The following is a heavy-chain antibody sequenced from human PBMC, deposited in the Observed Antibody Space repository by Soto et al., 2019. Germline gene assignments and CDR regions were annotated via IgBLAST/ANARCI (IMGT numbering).Heavy chain of an antibody. Sequence: SETLSLTCTVSGGSISSYYWSWIRQPPGKGLEWIGYIYYSGSTNYNPSLKSRVTISVDTSKNQFSLKLSSVTAADTAVFYCARDILADYRTIMVYWGQGTLVTVSS. V-gene: IGHV4-59*12. CDR1: GGSISSYY. CDR2: IYYSGST. CDR3: ARDILADYRTIMVY. J-gene: IGHJ4*02. D-gene: IGHD4-17*01.